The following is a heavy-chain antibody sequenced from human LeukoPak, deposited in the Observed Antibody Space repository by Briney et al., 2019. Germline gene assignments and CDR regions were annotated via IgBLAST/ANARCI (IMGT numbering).Heavy chain of an antibody. J-gene: IGHJ4*02. CDR3: AKRLGNIDY. Sequence: GGSLRLSCAASGFTFSSYAMHWVRQAPGKGLEWVAVISYDGSNKYYADSVKGRFTISRDNSKNTLYLQMNSLRAEDTAVYYCAKRLGNIDYWGQGTLVTVSS. CDR1: GFTFSSYA. V-gene: IGHV3-30*04. CDR2: ISYDGSNK. D-gene: IGHD6-25*01.